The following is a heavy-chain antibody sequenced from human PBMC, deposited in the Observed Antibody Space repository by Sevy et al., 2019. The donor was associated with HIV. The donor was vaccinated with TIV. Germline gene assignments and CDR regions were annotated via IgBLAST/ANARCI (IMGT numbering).Heavy chain of an antibody. J-gene: IGHJ2*01. D-gene: IGHD3-10*01. Sequence: GGSLRLSCAASGFTFSDYYMNWIRQAPGKGLEWVSYISGSGTTIYYADSVKGRFTVSRDNTKNSLYLQMDSPGAEDTAVYYCARNFAEGRASGYWYFDLWGRGTLVTVSS. V-gene: IGHV3-11*01. CDR2: ISGSGTTI. CDR1: GFTFSDYY. CDR3: ARNFAEGRASGYWYFDL.